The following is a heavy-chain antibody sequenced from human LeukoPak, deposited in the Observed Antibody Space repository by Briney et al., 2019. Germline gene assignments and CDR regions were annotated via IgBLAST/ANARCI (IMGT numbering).Heavy chain of an antibody. V-gene: IGHV4-39*07. J-gene: IGHJ6*03. CDR3: ARHGWWYYMDV. Sequence: SETLSLTCTVSGGSIGSSSYYWGWIRQPPGKGLEWIGSIYYSGSTYYNPSLKSRVTISVDTSKNQFSLKLSSVTAADTAVYYCARHGWWYYMDVWGKGTTVTISS. CDR1: GGSIGSSSYY. D-gene: IGHD2-15*01. CDR2: IYYSGST.